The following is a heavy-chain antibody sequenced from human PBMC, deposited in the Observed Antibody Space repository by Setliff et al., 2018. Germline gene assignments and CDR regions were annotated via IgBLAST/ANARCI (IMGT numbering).Heavy chain of an antibody. Sequence: SETLSLTCTVSGGSITVNYWSWVRQSPEKGLEWIGFMHYSGSTNYNPSLESRVSISVDTSKNQFSLNLSSVTAADTAVYYCVRDQGRRGWFDAWGQGTLVTVSS. V-gene: IGHV4-59*01. J-gene: IGHJ5*02. CDR3: VRDQGRRGWFDA. CDR2: MHYSGST. CDR1: GGSITVNY.